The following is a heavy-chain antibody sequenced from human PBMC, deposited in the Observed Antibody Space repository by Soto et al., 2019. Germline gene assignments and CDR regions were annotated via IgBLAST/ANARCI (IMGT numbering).Heavy chain of an antibody. D-gene: IGHD3-10*01. J-gene: IGHJ4*02. Sequence: QLQLQESGPGLVKPSETLSLTCTVSGGSISSSGYYWGWIRQPPGKGLEWIGSIYYSGDTYFYPSLRSRVTISVDTSKNQFSLKLSSVTAADTAMYYCVRVGRYYMQETYYFDYWGQGTLVTVSS. CDR1: GGSISSSGYY. CDR2: IYYSGDT. CDR3: VRVGRYYMQETYYFDY. V-gene: IGHV4-39*01.